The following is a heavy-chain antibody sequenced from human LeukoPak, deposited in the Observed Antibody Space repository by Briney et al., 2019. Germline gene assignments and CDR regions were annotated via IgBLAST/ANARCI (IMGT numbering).Heavy chain of an antibody. CDR3: AKRGVVIRVFLVGFHKEAYYFDS. J-gene: IGHJ4*02. D-gene: IGHD3-10*01. CDR2: INEDGSTT. CDR1: GFTFRSYW. V-gene: IGHV3-7*03. Sequence: PGGSLRLSCAASGFTFRSYWMGWVRQTPGKGLEWLANINEDGSTTYYVDSVKGRFTISRNNADNSLYLQMNSLRAEDTAVYFCAKRGVVIRVFLVGFHKEAYYFDSWGQGALVTVSS.